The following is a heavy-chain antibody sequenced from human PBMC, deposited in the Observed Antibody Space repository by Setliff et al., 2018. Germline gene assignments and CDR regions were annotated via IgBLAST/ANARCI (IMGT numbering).Heavy chain of an antibody. V-gene: IGHV3-74*01. D-gene: IGHD7-27*01. CDR2: INGDATIA. CDR1: GLSYSNYW. CDR3: AALDWGENFYNVDV. Sequence: GGSLRLSCTASGLSYSNYWVSWVRQAPGKGLEWVSRINGDATIAHYADSVKGRFTISRDNARNALYLQMVSLRGEDTGVYFCAALDWGENFYNVDVWGKGTTVTVSS. J-gene: IGHJ6*03.